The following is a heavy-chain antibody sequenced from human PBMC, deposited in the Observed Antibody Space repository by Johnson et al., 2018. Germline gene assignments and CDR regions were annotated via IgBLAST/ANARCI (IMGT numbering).Heavy chain of an antibody. J-gene: IGHJ3*02. CDR1: GGSISNSAYY. Sequence: QLQESGPRLVXPSETLSLXCSVSGGSISNSAYYWGWIRQPPGTRLVWLGSVPHSGSTNDNPSLRSRLTISIATSKNHFSLSLTSVTAADTAMYFCARDGDSDAFDTWGLGTMVTVSS. CDR2: VPHSGST. D-gene: IGHD4-17*01. CDR3: ARDGDSDAFDT. V-gene: IGHV4-39*07.